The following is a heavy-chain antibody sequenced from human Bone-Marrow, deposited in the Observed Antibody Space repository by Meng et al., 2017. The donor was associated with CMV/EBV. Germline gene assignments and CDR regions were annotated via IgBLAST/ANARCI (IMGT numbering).Heavy chain of an antibody. CDR3: ARSNWNWLDP. CDR2: IYYSGST. J-gene: IGHJ5*02. CDR1: GGSISSYY. V-gene: IGHV4-59*01. D-gene: IGHD1-1*01. Sequence: SETLSLTCTVSGGSISSYYWSWIRQPPGKGLEWIGYIYYSGSTNYNPSLKSRVTLSLDTSKNQFSLKMRSVTAADTAVYYCARSNWNWLDPWGQGTLVTVSS.